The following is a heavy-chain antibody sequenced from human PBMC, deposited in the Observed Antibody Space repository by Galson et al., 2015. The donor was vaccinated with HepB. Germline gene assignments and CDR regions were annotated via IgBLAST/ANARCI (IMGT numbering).Heavy chain of an antibody. CDR2: ISGSGGST. J-gene: IGHJ4*02. V-gene: IGHV3-23*01. CDR1: GFTFSSHA. Sequence: SLRLSCAASGFTFSSHAMSWVRQAPGKGLEWVSGISGSGGSTYYADSVKGRFPISRDNSKNTLYLQLNSLRAEDTAVYYCANLGSTSWAPPFDYWGQGTLVTVSS. D-gene: IGHD2-2*01. CDR3: ANLGSTSWAPPFDY.